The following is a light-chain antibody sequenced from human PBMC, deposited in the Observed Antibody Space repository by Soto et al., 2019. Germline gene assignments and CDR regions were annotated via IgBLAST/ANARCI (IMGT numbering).Light chain of an antibody. CDR2: VAS. J-gene: IGKJ1*01. V-gene: IGKV3-20*01. CDR1: QTIRSNY. Sequence: ETVLTQSPGTLSLSPWESANLACRASQTIRSNYLAWYRQTPGQAPRLLIYVASNRATGIADRFSGIGSGTDFTLIISRLEPEEFALYYCQQYGSSPWTFGQGTKVEIK. CDR3: QQYGSSPWT.